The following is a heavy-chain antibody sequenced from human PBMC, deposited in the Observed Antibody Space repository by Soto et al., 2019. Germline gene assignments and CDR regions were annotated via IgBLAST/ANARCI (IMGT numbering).Heavy chain of an antibody. D-gene: IGHD1-1*01. CDR1: GFTFSSYA. Sequence: QVQLVESGGGVVQPGRSLRLSCAASGFTFSSYAMHWVRQAPGKGLEWVAVISYDGSNKYYADSVKGRFTISRDNSXXTLYLQMNSLRAEDMAVYYCARDRLRYNWNDFPYYYYGMDVWGQGTTVTVSS. J-gene: IGHJ6*02. CDR2: ISYDGSNK. V-gene: IGHV3-30-3*01. CDR3: ARDRLRYNWNDFPYYYYGMDV.